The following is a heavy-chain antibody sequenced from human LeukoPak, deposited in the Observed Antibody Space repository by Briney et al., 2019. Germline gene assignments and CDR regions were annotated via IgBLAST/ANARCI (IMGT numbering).Heavy chain of an antibody. J-gene: IGHJ4*02. CDR3: ARGKRNSGYDAADY. Sequence: ASVKVSCKASGGTFSSYAISWVRQAPGQGLEWMGGIIPIFGTANYAQKFQGRVTMTRNTSISTAYMELSSLRSEDTAVYYCARGKRNSGYDAADYWGQGTLVTVSS. CDR1: GGTFSSYA. V-gene: IGHV1-69*05. CDR2: IIPIFGTA. D-gene: IGHD5-12*01.